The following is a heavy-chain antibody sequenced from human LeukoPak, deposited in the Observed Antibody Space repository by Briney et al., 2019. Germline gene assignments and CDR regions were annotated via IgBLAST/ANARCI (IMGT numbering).Heavy chain of an antibody. D-gene: IGHD2-2*01. Sequence: SETLSLTCAVYGGSFSGYYWSWIRQPPGKGLEWIGGINHSGSTNYNPSLKSRVTISVDTSKNQFSLKLSSVTAADTAVYYCASRVPPVVPAAMINNWFDPWGQGTLVTVSS. J-gene: IGHJ5*02. V-gene: IGHV4-34*01. CDR1: GGSFSGYY. CDR3: ASRVPPVVPAAMINNWFDP. CDR2: INHSGST.